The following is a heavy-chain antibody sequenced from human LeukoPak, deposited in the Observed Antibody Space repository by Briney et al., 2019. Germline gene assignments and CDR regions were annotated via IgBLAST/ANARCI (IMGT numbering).Heavy chain of an antibody. J-gene: IGHJ3*02. Sequence: ASVKVSCKASGYTFTGYYMHWVRQAPGQGLEWMGWINPNSGGTNYAQKFQGRVTMTRDTSISTAYMELSRLRSDDTAVYYCARDLTIFGVRSDAFDIWGQGTMVTVSS. CDR2: INPNSGGT. V-gene: IGHV1-2*02. CDR3: ARDLTIFGVRSDAFDI. CDR1: GYTFTGYY. D-gene: IGHD3-3*01.